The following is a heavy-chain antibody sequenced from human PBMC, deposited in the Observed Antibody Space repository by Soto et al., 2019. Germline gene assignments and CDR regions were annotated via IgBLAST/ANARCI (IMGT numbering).Heavy chain of an antibody. CDR3: ARQSYYDVLTGYLNWFDS. CDR1: GFSFTSFW. V-gene: IGHV5-51*01. J-gene: IGHJ5*01. CDR2: ISPLDSDT. Sequence: GESLKISCKGSGFSFTSFWIGWVRQLPGKGLEWMGIISPLDSDTRYNPSFEGQVTISADNSINTAYLQWSTLKASDTGIYFCARQSYYDVLTGYLNWFDSWGRGTQVTVSS. D-gene: IGHD3-9*01.